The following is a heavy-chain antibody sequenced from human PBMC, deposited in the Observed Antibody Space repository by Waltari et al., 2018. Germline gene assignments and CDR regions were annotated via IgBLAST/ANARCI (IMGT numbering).Heavy chain of an antibody. CDR2: IYYSGAT. CDR1: GGSINNYY. Sequence: QVQLQESGPGLLRPSETLSLTCTVSGGSINNYYWSWIRQPPGKGLEWIGYIYYSGATNDSPSLKSRVTISLDTSKSQFPLKLSFVTAADTGVYYCAGGSGYYYDSTFDYWGQGTLVTVSS. CDR3: AGGSGYYYDSTFDY. D-gene: IGHD3-22*01. J-gene: IGHJ4*02. V-gene: IGHV4-59*01.